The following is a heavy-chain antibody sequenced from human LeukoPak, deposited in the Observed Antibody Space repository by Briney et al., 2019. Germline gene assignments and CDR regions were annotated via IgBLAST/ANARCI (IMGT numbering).Heavy chain of an antibody. D-gene: IGHD2-15*01. CDR3: AGCSGGSCYSRGKYGVDV. CDR1: GFTFSSYA. CDR2: ISTSGDFT. Sequence: GGSLRLSCATSGFTFSSYAMNWVRHAPGKGLECVSFISTSGDFTYYAASVKGRFTVSRDNSKNTLYLQMNSLRADDTAVYYCAGCSGGSCYSRGKYGVDVWGQGTTVIVSS. V-gene: IGHV3-23*01. J-gene: IGHJ6*02.